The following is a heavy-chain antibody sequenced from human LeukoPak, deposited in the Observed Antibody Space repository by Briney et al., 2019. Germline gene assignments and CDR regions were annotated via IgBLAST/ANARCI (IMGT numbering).Heavy chain of an antibody. CDR3: VRGKDRGSGNDFTLGY. J-gene: IGHJ4*02. D-gene: IGHD6-19*01. V-gene: IGHV3-48*01. Sequence: GGSLRLSCAASGLSVSSNNMHWVRQAPGGRLEWVAYISAGSGTIFSADSLKGRFTISGDTFMNTAYLHMSTLGAGDTALYFCVRGKDRGSGNDFTLGYWGQGTPVIVSS. CDR1: GLSVSSNN. CDR2: ISAGSGTI.